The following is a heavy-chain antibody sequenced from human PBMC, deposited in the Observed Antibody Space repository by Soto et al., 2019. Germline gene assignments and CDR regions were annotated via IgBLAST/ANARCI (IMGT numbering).Heavy chain of an antibody. J-gene: IGHJ4*02. CDR1: GGSISSYY. D-gene: IGHD1-26*01. CDR2: IYYSGST. CDR3: ARRWGAAFDY. V-gene: IGHV4-59*08. Sequence: QVQLQESGPGLVKPSETLSLTCTVSGGSISSYYWSWIRQPPGKGLEWIGYIYYSGSTNYNPSLKSRVTRSVDTSNNQFSLKLSSVTAADTAGYYCARRWGAAFDYWGQGTLVTVSS.